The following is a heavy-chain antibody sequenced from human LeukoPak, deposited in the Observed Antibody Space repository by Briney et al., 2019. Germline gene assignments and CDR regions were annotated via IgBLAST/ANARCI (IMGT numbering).Heavy chain of an antibody. V-gene: IGHV4-39*07. CDR1: GGSISSSSYY. Sequence: SETLSLTCTVSGGSISSSSYYWGWIRQPPGKGLEWIGSIYYSGSTYYNPSLKSRVTISVDTSKNQFSLKLSSVTAADTAVYYCARVRGGSCSSTSCYYYYYMDVWGKGTTVTVSS. D-gene: IGHD2-2*01. J-gene: IGHJ6*03. CDR2: IYYSGST. CDR3: ARVRGGSCSSTSCYYYYYMDV.